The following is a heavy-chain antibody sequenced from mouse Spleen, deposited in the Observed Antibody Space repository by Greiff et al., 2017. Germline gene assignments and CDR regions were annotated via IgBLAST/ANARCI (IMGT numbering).Heavy chain of an antibody. CDR2: IYPRDGST. CDR1: GYTFTDHT. V-gene: IGHV1-78*01. D-gene: IGHD1-1*01. Sequence: VQGVESDAELVKPGASVKISCKVSGYTFTDHTIHWMKQRPEQGLEWIGYIYPRDGSTKYNEKFKGKATLTADKSSSTAYMQLNSLTSEDSAVYFCARGGTYYGSSLFAYWGQGTLVTVSA. J-gene: IGHJ3*01. CDR3: ARGGTYYGSSLFAY.